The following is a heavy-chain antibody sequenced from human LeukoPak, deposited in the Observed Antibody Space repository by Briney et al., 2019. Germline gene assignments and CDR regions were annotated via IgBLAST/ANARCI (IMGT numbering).Heavy chain of an antibody. CDR3: ARELLTPHTERFDP. D-gene: IGHD1-26*01. Sequence: PSETLSLTCTVSSGSISNGGSYWVWIRQPPGKGLEWSAKINHSGSTNYNPSLNSRLTISVDTSKNQFSLKLSSVTAADTAGYYCARELLTPHTERFDPWGQGTLVTVSS. CDR1: SGSISNGGSY. V-gene: IGHV4-39*07. CDR2: INHSGST. J-gene: IGHJ5*02.